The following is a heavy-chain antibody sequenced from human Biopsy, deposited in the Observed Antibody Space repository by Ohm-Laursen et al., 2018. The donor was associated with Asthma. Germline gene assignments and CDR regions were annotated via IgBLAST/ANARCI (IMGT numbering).Heavy chain of an antibody. CDR1: GYTFNSAG. CDR3: ARAVDYSHYYGIDV. Sequence: ATVKISCKASGYTFNSAGITWVRQAPGQGLEWMGWISAYNGNTKVAQKLQDRVTMITDTSTSTAYMELRSLRSDDTAVYFCARAVDYSHYYGIDVWGQGTTVTVS. CDR2: ISAYNGNT. D-gene: IGHD3-10*01. V-gene: IGHV1-18*01. J-gene: IGHJ6*02.